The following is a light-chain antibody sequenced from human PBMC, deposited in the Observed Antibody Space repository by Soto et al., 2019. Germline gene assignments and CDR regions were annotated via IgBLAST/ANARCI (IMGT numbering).Light chain of an antibody. Sequence: QSALTQPASVSGSPGQSITISCTGTSSDVGGYNYVSWYQQHPGKAPKLMIYDASNRPSGVSNRFSGSKSGITASLTISGLQAEDEADYYCCSYTSNSTLIFGGGTKLTVL. CDR3: CSYTSNSTLI. CDR2: DAS. CDR1: SSDVGGYNY. J-gene: IGLJ2*01. V-gene: IGLV2-14*01.